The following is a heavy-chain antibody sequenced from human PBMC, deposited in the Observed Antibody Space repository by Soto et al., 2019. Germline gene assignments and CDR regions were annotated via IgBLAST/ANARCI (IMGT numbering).Heavy chain of an antibody. V-gene: IGHV3-49*03. CDR1: GFTFGDYA. CDR2: IRSKAYGGTT. CDR3: TRVLGPGLRVRNNDYYYYYYMDV. J-gene: IGHJ6*03. D-gene: IGHD1-1*01. Sequence: GGSLRLSCTASGFTFGDYAMSWFRQAPGKGLEWVGFIRSKAYGGTTEYAASVKGRFTISRDDSKSIAYLQMNSLKTEDTAVYYCTRVLGPGLRVRNNDYYYYYYMDVWGKGTTVTVSS.